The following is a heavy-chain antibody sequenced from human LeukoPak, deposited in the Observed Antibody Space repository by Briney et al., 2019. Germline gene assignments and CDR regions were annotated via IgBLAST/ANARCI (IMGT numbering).Heavy chain of an antibody. V-gene: IGHV3-30*04. CDR1: GFTFSSYA. D-gene: IGHD3-22*01. CDR3: ARDRGDYYDSSGSPGKYYYYYMDV. Sequence: PGRSLRLSCAASGFTFSSYAMHWVRQAPGKGLEWVAVISYDGSNKYYADSVKGRFTISRDNSKNTLYLQMNSLRAEDTAVYYCARDRGDYYDSSGSPGKYYYYYMDVWGKGTTVTVSS. CDR2: ISYDGSNK. J-gene: IGHJ6*03.